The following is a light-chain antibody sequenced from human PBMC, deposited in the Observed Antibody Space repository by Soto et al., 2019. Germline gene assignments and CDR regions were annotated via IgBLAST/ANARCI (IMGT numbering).Light chain of an antibody. V-gene: IGKV3-11*01. CDR2: DAS. CDR1: QSVRSY. J-gene: IGKJ4*01. CDR3: QQRTNWPPLT. Sequence: EVVLTQSPATLSLSPGERATLSCRASQSVRSYLAWFQHKPGQAPRLLIYDASNRATGIPGRFSGSGVGTAFTLTISSLAPEDFGVYYCQQRTNWPPLTFGGGTRVEIK.